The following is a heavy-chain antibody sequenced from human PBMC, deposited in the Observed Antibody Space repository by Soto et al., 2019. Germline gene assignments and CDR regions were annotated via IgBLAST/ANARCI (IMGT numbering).Heavy chain of an antibody. CDR3: VGPVGYYYGMDV. Sequence: SETLSVTCTVTARSISIGDYYWSWIRQPPGKGLEWIGYSYYSGSTYYNPSLKSRVTISVDTSKNQFSLKLSSVTAADTAVYYCVGPVGYYYGMDVWGQGTTVTVSS. V-gene: IGHV4-30-4*08. CDR1: ARSISIGDYY. D-gene: IGHD1-26*01. CDR2: SYYSGST. J-gene: IGHJ6*02.